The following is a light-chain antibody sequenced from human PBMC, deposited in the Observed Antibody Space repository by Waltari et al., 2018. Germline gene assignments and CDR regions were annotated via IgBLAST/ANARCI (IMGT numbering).Light chain of an antibody. J-gene: IGLJ1*01. CDR1: SSDVGGYNY. CDR3: SSYAGSSTPLYV. Sequence: QSALTQPPSASGSPGQSVTISCTGPSSDVGGYNYVSWYQQHPGKAPKIMIYEVNKRPSGVPDRFSGSKSGNTASLTVSGLQAEDEADYYCSSYAGSSTPLYVFGTGTKVTVL. CDR2: EVN. V-gene: IGLV2-8*01.